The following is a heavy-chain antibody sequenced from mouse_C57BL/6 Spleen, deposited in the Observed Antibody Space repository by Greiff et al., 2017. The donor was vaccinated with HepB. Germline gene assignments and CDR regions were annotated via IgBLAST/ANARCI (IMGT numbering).Heavy chain of an antibody. V-gene: IGHV5-4*01. CDR1: GFTFSSYA. CDR3: AREEKNCPYDV. J-gene: IGHJ1*03. CDR2: ISDGGSDT. Sequence: EVKLVESGGGLVKPGGSLKLSCAASGFTFSSYAMSWVRQSPEKRLEWVATISDGGSDTYYPDNVKGRFTISKDNAKNNLYLQMSHLKSGDTSMYYCAREEKNCPYDVWGTGTTVTVSS.